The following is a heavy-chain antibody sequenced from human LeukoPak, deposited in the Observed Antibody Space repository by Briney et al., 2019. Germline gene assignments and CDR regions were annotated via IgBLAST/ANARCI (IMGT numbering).Heavy chain of an antibody. CDR3: AREDFWSELGYNFFYMNV. CDR1: GASISTHC. J-gene: IGHJ6*03. Sequence: SETLSLTCTVSGASISTHCWSWVRQPAGKGLEWIGRFYTSGTTRYNPSLKSRVTISVDKSKNQFSLKLTSVTAADTATYYCAREDFWSELGYNFFYMNVWGKGTTVTVSS. D-gene: IGHD3-3*01. CDR2: FYTSGTT. V-gene: IGHV4-4*07.